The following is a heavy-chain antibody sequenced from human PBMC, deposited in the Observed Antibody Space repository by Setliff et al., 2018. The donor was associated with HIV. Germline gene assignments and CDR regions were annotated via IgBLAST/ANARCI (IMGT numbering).Heavy chain of an antibody. CDR1: GGSTSSSSYY. V-gene: IGHV4-39*07. CDR2: THYSGSS. CDR3: ARDVGLCGVDCWPYFYFDL. Sequence: PSETLSLTCTVSGGSTSSSSYYWNWIRQPPGKGLEWIGSTHYSGSSCYSPSLKSRVTISLDTSKNQFSLKLSSMTAADTAVYYCARDVGLCGVDCWPYFYFDLWGRGNLVTVSS. D-gene: IGHD2-21*02. J-gene: IGHJ2*01.